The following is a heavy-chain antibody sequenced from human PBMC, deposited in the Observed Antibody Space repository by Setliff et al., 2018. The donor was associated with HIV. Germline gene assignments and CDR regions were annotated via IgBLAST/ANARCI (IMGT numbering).Heavy chain of an antibody. CDR2: IYYSGST. CDR1: GGSISSSSYY. V-gene: IGHV4-39*01. Sequence: SETLSLTCTVSGGSISSSSYYWGWIRQPPGKGLEWIGSIYYSGSTYYNPSRKSRVTISVDTSKNQFSRKLSSVTAADTAVYYCARHSYCGGDCIEYYFDYWGQGTLVTVSS. CDR3: ARHSYCGGDCIEYYFDY. D-gene: IGHD2-21*02. J-gene: IGHJ4*02.